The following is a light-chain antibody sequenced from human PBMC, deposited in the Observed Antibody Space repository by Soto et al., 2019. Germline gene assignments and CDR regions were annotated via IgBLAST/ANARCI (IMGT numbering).Light chain of an antibody. CDR1: SSDVGKYDR. CDR2: EVT. J-gene: IGLJ1*01. V-gene: IGLV2-18*02. CDR3: SSFISTSRYV. Sequence: QSALTQPPSVSGSPGQSVTISCTGTSSDVGKYDRVSWYQQPPGTAPKLRISEVTNRPPGVPASFSGSKSGNTALLTISGRHAEDEADYYCSSFISTSRYVFGAGIKLPVL.